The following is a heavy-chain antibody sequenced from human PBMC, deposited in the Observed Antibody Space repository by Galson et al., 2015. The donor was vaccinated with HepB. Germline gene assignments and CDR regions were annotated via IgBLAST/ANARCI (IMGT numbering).Heavy chain of an antibody. Sequence: ETLSLTCAVSGGSITDTYYYWAWIRQSPGERLEWIGSVHYGGSTYYNPPLRGRVTISMDTSKSHFSLSLKSVTAADTAVYYCARGPSGYGYDVYYFDLWGRGTLVTVSS. D-gene: IGHD3/OR15-3a*01. V-gene: IGHV4-39*07. CDR2: VHYGGST. J-gene: IGHJ4*02. CDR3: ARGPSGYGYDVYYFDL. CDR1: GGSITDTYYY.